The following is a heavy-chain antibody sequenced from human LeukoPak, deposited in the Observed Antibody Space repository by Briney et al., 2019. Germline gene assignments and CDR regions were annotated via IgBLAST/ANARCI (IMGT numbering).Heavy chain of an antibody. V-gene: IGHV3-23*01. J-gene: IGHJ4*02. CDR1: GFTFSNYG. CDR3: ARDERLLSFLK. Sequence: PGGSLSLSCAASGFTFSNYGLSWVRQAPGKGLEWVSGITGSGGSTYYADSVKGRFTISRDNSKNTLYLQMNSLRAEDTAIYYCARDERLLSFLKWGQGTLVTVSS. CDR2: ITGSGGST. D-gene: IGHD3-3*01.